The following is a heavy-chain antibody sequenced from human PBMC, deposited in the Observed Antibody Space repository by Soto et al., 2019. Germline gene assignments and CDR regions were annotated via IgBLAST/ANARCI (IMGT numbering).Heavy chain of an antibody. D-gene: IGHD2-8*01. V-gene: IGHV1-3*01. CDR1: GYTFTSYA. J-gene: IGHJ6*02. Sequence: ASVKVSCKASGYTFTSYAMHWVRQAPGQRLEWMGWINAGNGNTNYPQSLQGRLTMTTDTSTTTAYMELRSLRSNDTAVYSCPRDPYHVLMVKAPNLYGMDVWSQGTTSPSP. CDR3: PRDPYHVLMVKAPNLYGMDV. CDR2: INAGNGNT.